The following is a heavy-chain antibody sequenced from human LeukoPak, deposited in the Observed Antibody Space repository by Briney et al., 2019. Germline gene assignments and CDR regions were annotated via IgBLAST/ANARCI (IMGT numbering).Heavy chain of an antibody. CDR1: GGSISSGDYY. CDR2: INHSGST. D-gene: IGHD3-22*01. J-gene: IGHJ4*02. V-gene: IGHV4-39*07. Sequence: SEALSLTCTVSGGSISSGDYYWSWIRQPPGKGLEWIGEINHSGSTNYNPSLKSRVTISVDTSKNQFSLKLSSVTAADTAVYYCAAYYYDSSGYSPPYWGQGTLVTVSS. CDR3: AAYYYDSSGYSPPY.